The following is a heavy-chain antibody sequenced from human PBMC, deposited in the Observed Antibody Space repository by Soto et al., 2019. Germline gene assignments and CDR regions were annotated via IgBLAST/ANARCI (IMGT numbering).Heavy chain of an antibody. V-gene: IGHV4-31*03. Sequence: QVQLQESGPELVKPSQTLSLTCTVSGGSITSGGYYWTWIRQHPGKGLEWIGYIYFSGSADYNPSLKRRVGMSLETSTNQLSLTVRSVTAADTAVYYCARVAYSSSSGSYYFDYWGQGALVTVSS. D-gene: IGHD6-6*01. CDR1: GGSITSGGYY. CDR2: IYFSGSA. J-gene: IGHJ4*02. CDR3: ARVAYSSSSGSYYFDY.